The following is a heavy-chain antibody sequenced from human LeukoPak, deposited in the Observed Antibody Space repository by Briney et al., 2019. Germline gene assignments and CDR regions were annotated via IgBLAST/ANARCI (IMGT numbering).Heavy chain of an antibody. D-gene: IGHD1-26*01. V-gene: IGHV3-13*01. J-gene: IGHJ5*02. CDR1: GFTFSSYD. CDR2: IGTAGDT. CDR3: AQDRGSPNWFDP. Sequence: GGSLRLSCAASGFTFSSYDMHWVRQATGKGLEWVSAIGTAGDTYYPDSVKGRFTISRDNSKNTLYLQMNSLRAEDTAVYYCAQDRGSPNWFDPWGQGTLVTVSS.